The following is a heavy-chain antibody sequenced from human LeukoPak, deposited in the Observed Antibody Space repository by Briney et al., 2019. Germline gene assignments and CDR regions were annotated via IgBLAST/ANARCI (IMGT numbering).Heavy chain of an antibody. J-gene: IGHJ4*02. D-gene: IGHD2-15*01. CDR1: GFTFSSYS. CDR2: ISSSSSYI. CDR3: ARDRMVAATRYFDY. V-gene: IGHV3-21*01. Sequence: GGSLRLSCAASGFTFSSYSMSWVRQAPGKGLEWVSSISSSSSYIYYADSVKGRFTISRDNAKNSLYLQMNSLRAEDTAVHYCARDRMVAATRYFDYWGQGTLVTVSS.